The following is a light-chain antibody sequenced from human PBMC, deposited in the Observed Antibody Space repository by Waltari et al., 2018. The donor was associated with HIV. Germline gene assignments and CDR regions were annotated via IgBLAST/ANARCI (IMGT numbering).Light chain of an antibody. CDR3: QQRTKWPT. Sequence: EIVLTQSPATLSLSPGERATLSCRASQSVSSYLAWYQQKSGQAPRLLIYDASNRATGIPARFSGSGSGTDFTLTINSLEPEDFAVYYWQQRTKWPTFGGGTKVEIK. V-gene: IGKV3-11*01. CDR2: DAS. J-gene: IGKJ4*01. CDR1: QSVSSY.